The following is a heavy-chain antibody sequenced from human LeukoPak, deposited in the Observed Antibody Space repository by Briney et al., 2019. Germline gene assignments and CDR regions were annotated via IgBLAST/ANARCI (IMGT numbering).Heavy chain of an antibody. D-gene: IGHD2-2*01. CDR1: GYTFTSYD. CDR3: ARSHIVVVPAAPWTYGMDV. CDR2: MNPNSGNT. J-gene: IGHJ6*02. V-gene: IGHV1-8*01. Sequence: ASVKVSCKASGYTFTSYDINWVRQATGQGLEWMGWMNPNSGNTGYAQKFQGRVAMTRNTSISTAYMELSSLRSEDTAVYYCARSHIVVVPAAPWTYGMDVWGQGTAVTVSS.